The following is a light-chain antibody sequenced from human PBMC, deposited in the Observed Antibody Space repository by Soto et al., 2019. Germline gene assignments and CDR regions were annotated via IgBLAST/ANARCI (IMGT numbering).Light chain of an antibody. CDR3: QQSYSTLWT. CDR1: QTISGY. J-gene: IGKJ1*01. Sequence: DIQMTQSPSSLSASVGDRVTIACRASQTISGYLNWYQHKPGEAPKLLIYAASSLQGGVTSRFSGSGSGTHFTLTIISLQPEDSATYYCQQSYSTLWTFGQGTKVEI. V-gene: IGKV1-39*01. CDR2: AAS.